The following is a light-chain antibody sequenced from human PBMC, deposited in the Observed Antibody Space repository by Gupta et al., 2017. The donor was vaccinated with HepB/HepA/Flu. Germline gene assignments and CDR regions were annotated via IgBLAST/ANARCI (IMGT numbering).Light chain of an antibody. V-gene: IGKV3-7*01. J-gene: IGKJ4*01. CDR1: QSVSSSY. Sequence: PGERVTLSCRASQSVSSSYLTWYQQKPGQAPRLLIYGASTRATSIPARFSGSGSGKDLTLTISSRQQEDFAGYYCQQYDNLPSLTFGGGTKVEIK. CDR2: GAS. CDR3: QQYDNLPSLT.